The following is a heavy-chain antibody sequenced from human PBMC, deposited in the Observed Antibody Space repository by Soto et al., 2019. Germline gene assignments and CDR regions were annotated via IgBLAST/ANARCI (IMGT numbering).Heavy chain of an antibody. J-gene: IGHJ6*02. Sequence: SETLSLTCAVYGGSFSAYYWSWARQPPGKGLEWIGEIIHSESTKYNPSLKSRVTISVDTSKNQFSLKLSSVTAADTAVYYCARQGPTDGRWEFANYYGMDVWGQGTPVTVSS. D-gene: IGHD1-26*01. CDR1: GGSFSAYY. CDR2: IIHSEST. V-gene: IGHV4-34*12. CDR3: ARQGPTDGRWEFANYYGMDV.